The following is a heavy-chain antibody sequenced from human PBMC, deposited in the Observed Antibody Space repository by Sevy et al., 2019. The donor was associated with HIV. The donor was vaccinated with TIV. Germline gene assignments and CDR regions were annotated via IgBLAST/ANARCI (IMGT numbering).Heavy chain of an antibody. J-gene: IGHJ4*02. CDR2: ISSSGGFT. D-gene: IGHD2-8*01. Sequence: GESLKISCAASGFNFLSYVISWVRQTPGQGLEWVSSISSSGGFTYYADSVKGRFTISRDDSKSTVYLQMTSLRPEDAAVYYCARDHCTDGACFRSGYFDYWGQGTLVTVSS. CDR3: ARDHCTDGACFRSGYFDY. V-gene: IGHV3-23*01. CDR1: GFNFLSYV.